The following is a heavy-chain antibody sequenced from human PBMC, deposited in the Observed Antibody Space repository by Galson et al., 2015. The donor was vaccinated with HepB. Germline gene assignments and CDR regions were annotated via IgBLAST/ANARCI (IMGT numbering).Heavy chain of an antibody. CDR1: GGSISSSSYY. J-gene: IGHJ4*02. CDR2: IYYSGST. Sequence: ETLSLTCTVSGGSISSSSYYWGWIRQPPGKGLEWIGSIYYSGSTYYNPSLKSRVTISVGTSKNQFSLKLSSVTAADTAVYYCARQRKTMVRGVMDYWGQGTLVTVSS. D-gene: IGHD3-10*01. V-gene: IGHV4-39*01. CDR3: ARQRKTMVRGVMDY.